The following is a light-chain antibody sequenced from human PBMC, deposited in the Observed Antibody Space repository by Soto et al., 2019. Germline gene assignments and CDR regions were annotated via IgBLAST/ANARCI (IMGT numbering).Light chain of an antibody. CDR3: QQYYGLPPLT. V-gene: IGKV1-33*01. Sequence: DIQMTQSPSSLSASIGDRVTITCQASQNITNNLSWYQQKPGNAPNLLIYHASKLAKGVTSRFSGSGSGTDFSFIITSLQREDLATYYCQQYYGLPPLTFGQGTRLEIK. J-gene: IGKJ5*01. CDR2: HAS. CDR1: QNITNN.